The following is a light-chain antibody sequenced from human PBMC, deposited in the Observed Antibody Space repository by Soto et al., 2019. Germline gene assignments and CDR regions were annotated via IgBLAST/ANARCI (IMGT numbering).Light chain of an antibody. CDR2: DTS. Sequence: EILLTQSPVTLSLSPGQRATLSCRASQGVSSQLAWYQQKPGQAPRLLIFDTSNRATGIPARFSSSESGTDFTLTISSLEPEDFAVYYCQQRYSWPWTFGQGTKVDIK. V-gene: IGKV3-11*01. CDR1: QGVSSQ. CDR3: QQRYSWPWT. J-gene: IGKJ1*01.